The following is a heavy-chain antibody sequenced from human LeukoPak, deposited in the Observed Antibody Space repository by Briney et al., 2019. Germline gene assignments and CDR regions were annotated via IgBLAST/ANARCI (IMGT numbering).Heavy chain of an antibody. CDR3: AKDPIASFWFGLEAFDI. CDR2: ISSSSSYI. V-gene: IGHV3-21*04. Sequence: GGSLRLSCAASGFTFSSYSMNWVRQAPGKELEWVSSISSSSSYIYYADSVKGRFTISRDNSKNTLYLQMNSLRAEDTAVYYCAKDPIASFWFGLEAFDIWGQGTMVTVSS. J-gene: IGHJ3*02. CDR1: GFTFSSYS. D-gene: IGHD3/OR15-3a*01.